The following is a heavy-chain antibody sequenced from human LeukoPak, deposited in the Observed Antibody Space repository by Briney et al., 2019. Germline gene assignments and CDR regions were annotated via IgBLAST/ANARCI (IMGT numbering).Heavy chain of an antibody. J-gene: IGHJ4*02. CDR3: AKDCFGY. V-gene: IGHV3-48*01. CDR2: ISSSSNTI. D-gene: IGHD3-10*01. Sequence: PGGSLRLSCAASGFTFSDYSMNWVRQAPGKGLEWISYISSSSNTIYYADSVKGRFTISRDNSKNTLYLQMNSLRAEDTAVYYCAKDCFGYWGQGTLVTVSS. CDR1: GFTFSDYS.